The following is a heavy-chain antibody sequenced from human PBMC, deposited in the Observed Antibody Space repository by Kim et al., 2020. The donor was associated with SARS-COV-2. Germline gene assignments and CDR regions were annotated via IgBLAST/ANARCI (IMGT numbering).Heavy chain of an antibody. D-gene: IGHD2-2*01. CDR3: AREGLGYCSSTSCYGWFDP. CDR1: GGSISSGDYY. Sequence: SETLSLTCTVSGGSISSGDYYWSWIRQPPGKGLEWIGYIYYSGSTYYNPSLKSRVTISVDTSKNQFSLKLSSVTAADTAVYYCAREGLGYCSSTSCYGWFDPWGQGTLVTVSS. J-gene: IGHJ5*02. CDR2: IYYSGST. V-gene: IGHV4-30-4*01.